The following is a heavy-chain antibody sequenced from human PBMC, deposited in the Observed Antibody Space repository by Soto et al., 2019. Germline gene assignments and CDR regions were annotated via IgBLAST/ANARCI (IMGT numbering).Heavy chain of an antibody. CDR1: GFTFSAYW. J-gene: IGHJ6*02. V-gene: IGHV3-74*03. CDR3: TRGHYYGMDV. CDR2: TNTDGTAT. Sequence: LRLSCAASGFTFSAYWMHWVRQAPGKGLVWVSRTNTDGTATTYADSVEGRFTISRDNAKNMLYLQMNSLRAEDTAVYYCTRGHYYGMDVWGQGTTVTVSS.